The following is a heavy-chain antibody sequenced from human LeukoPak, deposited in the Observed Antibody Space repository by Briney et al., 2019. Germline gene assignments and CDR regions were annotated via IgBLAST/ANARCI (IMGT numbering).Heavy chain of an antibody. CDR3: ATAAYNWNYYFDY. V-gene: IGHV3-7*01. CDR2: IKQDGSEK. Sequence: GGSLGLSCAASGFTFSSYWMSWVRQAPGKGLEWVANIKQDGSEKHYVDSVKGRFTISRDNAKDSLYLQMNSLRAEDTAVYYCATAAYNWNYYFDYWGQGTLVSVSS. CDR1: GFTFSSYW. D-gene: IGHD1-7*01. J-gene: IGHJ4*02.